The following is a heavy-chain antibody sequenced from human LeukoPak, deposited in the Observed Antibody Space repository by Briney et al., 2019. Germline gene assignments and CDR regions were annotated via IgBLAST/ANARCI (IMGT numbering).Heavy chain of an antibody. V-gene: IGHV3-30-3*01. Sequence: GRSLRLSCAAPGFTFSSYAMHWVRQAPGKGLEWVAVISYDGSNKYYADSVKGRFTISRDNSKNTLYLQMNSLRAEDTAVYYCARGGLYYGSGNDYWGQGTLVTVSS. CDR1: GFTFSSYA. CDR2: ISYDGSNK. J-gene: IGHJ4*02. D-gene: IGHD3-10*01. CDR3: ARGGLYYGSGNDY.